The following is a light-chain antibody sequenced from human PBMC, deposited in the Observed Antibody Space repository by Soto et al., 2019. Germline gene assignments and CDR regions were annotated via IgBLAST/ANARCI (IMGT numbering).Light chain of an antibody. CDR3: QQYGSSPRGT. Sequence: EIVLTQSPGTLSLSPGERATLSCRASQSVSSSYLAWYQQKPGQAPRLLIYGASSRATGIPDRFSGSGSGTEFTLTSSRLEPEDFAVYDCQQYGSSPRGTFGQGTKVEI. J-gene: IGKJ1*01. CDR2: GAS. CDR1: QSVSSSY. V-gene: IGKV3-20*01.